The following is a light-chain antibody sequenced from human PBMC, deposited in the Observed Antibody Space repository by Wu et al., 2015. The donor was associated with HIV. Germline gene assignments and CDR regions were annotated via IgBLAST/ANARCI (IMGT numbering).Light chain of an antibody. J-gene: IGKJ1*01. CDR3: QQRSVWPWT. V-gene: IGKV3-11*01. Sequence: EIVLTQSPATLSLSPGERATLSCRASQSVSTFLAWYQQKPGQAPRLLIYGASNRATGIPARFSGSGSGTDFTLTISSLEPEDFAIYYCQQRSVWPWTFGQG. CDR2: GAS. CDR1: QSVSTF.